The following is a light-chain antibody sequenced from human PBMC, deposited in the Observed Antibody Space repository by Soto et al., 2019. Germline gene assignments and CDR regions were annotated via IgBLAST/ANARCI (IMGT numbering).Light chain of an antibody. J-gene: IGLJ1*01. V-gene: IGLV2-8*01. CDR1: SSDVGRYNH. CDR3: TSYAASNNYV. Sequence: QSVLTQPPFASGSPGQSVTISCTGTSSDVGRYNHVSWYQQHPGKAPKLMIYEVSGRPSGVPDRFSGSKSGNTASLTVSGLQAEDEADYYCTSYAASNNYVFGTGTKLTVL. CDR2: EVS.